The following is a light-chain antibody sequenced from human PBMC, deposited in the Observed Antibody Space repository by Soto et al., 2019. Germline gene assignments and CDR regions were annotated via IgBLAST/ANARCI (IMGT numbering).Light chain of an antibody. CDR1: QSISSY. V-gene: IGKV1-39*01. CDR2: AAS. CDR3: QHSYSTPYT. Sequence: DIQMTQSPSSLSSSVGDRVTITCRASQSISSYLNRYQQKPAKAPKLLIYAASSLQSGVPSRFSGSGSGTDFTLTISSLQPEDFATYYCQHSYSTPYTFGQGTQLEIK. J-gene: IGKJ2*01.